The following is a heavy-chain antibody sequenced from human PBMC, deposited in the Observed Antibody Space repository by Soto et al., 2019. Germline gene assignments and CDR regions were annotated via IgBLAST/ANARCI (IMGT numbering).Heavy chain of an antibody. CDR1: GFTFSSYE. D-gene: IGHD1-26*01. J-gene: IGHJ6*02. Sequence: PGGSLRVSCAASGFTFSSYEMNWVRQAPGKGLEWVSYISSSGSTIYYADSVKGRFTISRDNAKNSLYLQMNSLRAEDTAVYYCARDRAVGATRVDLYYYGMDVWGQGTTVTVSS. V-gene: IGHV3-48*03. CDR3: ARDRAVGATRVDLYYYGMDV. CDR2: ISSSGSTI.